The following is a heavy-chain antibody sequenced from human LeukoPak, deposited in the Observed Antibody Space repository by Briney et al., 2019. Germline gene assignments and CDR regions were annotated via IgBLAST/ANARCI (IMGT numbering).Heavy chain of an antibody. D-gene: IGHD1-20*01. CDR3: ARVPAITGTYDY. Sequence: PGGSLRLSCVASGFTLSSHWMSWVRQAPGKELEWVAHIKQDGSEKYYVDSVKGRFTISRDNARNSLYLQMNSLRAEDTAVYYCARVPAITGTYDYWGQGTLVTVSS. J-gene: IGHJ4*02. CDR2: IKQDGSEK. V-gene: IGHV3-7*01. CDR1: GFTLSSHW.